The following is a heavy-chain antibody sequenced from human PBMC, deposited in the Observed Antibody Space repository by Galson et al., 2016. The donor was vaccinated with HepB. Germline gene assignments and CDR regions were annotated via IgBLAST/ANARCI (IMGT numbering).Heavy chain of an antibody. CDR3: ARLFEQQLEWEDYWYFDL. J-gene: IGHJ2*01. Sequence: TLSLTCTVSGGSISSGDYYRSWIRQHPGEGLEWIGYIYYSGSTYYNPSLKSRVSISVDTSKDQFSLKVSSVTAADTAIYYCARLFEQQLEWEDYWYFDLWGRGTLVTVSS. CDR1: GGSISSGDYY. D-gene: IGHD6-13*01. V-gene: IGHV4-31*03. CDR2: IYYSGST.